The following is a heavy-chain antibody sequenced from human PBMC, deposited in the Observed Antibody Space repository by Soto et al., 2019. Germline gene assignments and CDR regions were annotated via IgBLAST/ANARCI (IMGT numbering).Heavy chain of an antibody. Sequence: PSETLSLTCTVSGGSISSSSYYWGWIRQPPGKGLEWIGSIYYSGSTYYNPSLKSRVTISVDTSKNQFSLKLSSVTAADTAVYYCARLLHGSYTCNWFDPWGQGTLVTV. CDR3: ARLLHGSYTCNWFDP. V-gene: IGHV4-39*01. CDR1: GGSISSSSYY. CDR2: IYYSGST. J-gene: IGHJ5*02. D-gene: IGHD1-26*01.